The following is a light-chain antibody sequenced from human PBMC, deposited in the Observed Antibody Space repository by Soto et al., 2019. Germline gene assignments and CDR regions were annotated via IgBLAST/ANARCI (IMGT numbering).Light chain of an antibody. CDR2: DAS. Sequence: EIVLTQSPATLSLSPGERVTLSCRASQSVSRYLAWYQQKPGQAPRLLIYDASNRATGIPARFRGSGSGTDFTLTISSLEPEDFAVYYCQQRSNWTF. CDR3: QQRSNWT. V-gene: IGKV3-11*01. CDR1: QSVSRY. J-gene: IGKJ1*01.